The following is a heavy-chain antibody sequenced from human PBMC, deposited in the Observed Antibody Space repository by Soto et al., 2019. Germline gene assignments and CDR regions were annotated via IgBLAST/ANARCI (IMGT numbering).Heavy chain of an antibody. CDR1: GGTFSSYA. J-gene: IGHJ4*02. Sequence: ASVKVSCKASGGTFSSYAISWVRQAPGQGLEWMGGIIPIFGTANYAQKFQGRVTMTEDTSTDTAYMELSSLRSDDTAVYYCAREGRSGSYWSGFDYWGQGTLVTVSS. CDR3: AREGRSGSYWSGFDY. CDR2: IIPIFGTA. D-gene: IGHD1-26*01. V-gene: IGHV1-69*06.